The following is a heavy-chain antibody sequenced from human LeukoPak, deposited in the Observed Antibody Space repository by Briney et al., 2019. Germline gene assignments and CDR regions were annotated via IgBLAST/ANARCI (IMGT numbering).Heavy chain of an antibody. J-gene: IGHJ5*01. Sequence: GGSLRLSCEASGLTVSSNYISWVRQAPGKELKWVSVTYVSGNTYYADSVKGRFTVSTDNTGNTLYLQVNSLGVEDSAVYYCGTELGSWGQGTLVAVSS. CDR3: GTELGS. CDR2: TYVSGNT. V-gene: IGHV3-66*01. CDR1: GLTVSSNY.